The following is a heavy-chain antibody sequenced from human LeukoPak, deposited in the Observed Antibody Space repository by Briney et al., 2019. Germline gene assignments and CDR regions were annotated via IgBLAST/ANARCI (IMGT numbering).Heavy chain of an antibody. CDR3: ARAGRYYYYGMDV. J-gene: IGHJ6*02. CDR2: IYYGGST. CDR1: GGSISSYY. V-gene: IGHV4-59*01. Sequence: SGTLSLTCTVSGGSISSYYWSWIRQPPGKGLEWIGYIYYGGSTNYNPSLKSRVTISVDTSKNQFSLKLSSVTAADTAVYYCARAGRYYYYGMDVWGQGTTVTVSS.